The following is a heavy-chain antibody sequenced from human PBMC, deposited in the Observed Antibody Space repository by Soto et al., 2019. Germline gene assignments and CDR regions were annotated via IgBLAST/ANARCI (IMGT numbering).Heavy chain of an antibody. CDR1: GGTFSSYA. V-gene: IGHV1-69*13. CDR2: IIPIFGTA. Sequence: SVKVSCKASGGTFSSYAISWVRQAPGQGLEWMGGIIPIFGTANYAQKLQGSVTITADESTSTAYMELRRLRSEDTDVYYCARDSRGSYLRLDYWGQGNLVTVS. D-gene: IGHD1-26*01. CDR3: ARDSRGSYLRLDY. J-gene: IGHJ4*02.